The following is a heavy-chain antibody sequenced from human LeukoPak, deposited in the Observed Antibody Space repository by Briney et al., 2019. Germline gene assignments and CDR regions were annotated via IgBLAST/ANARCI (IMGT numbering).Heavy chain of an antibody. J-gene: IGHJ4*02. CDR3: AKPLTYDYVWGSYRPDIDY. CDR1: GYTFSSYA. V-gene: IGHV3-23*01. Sequence: SCKASGYTFSSYAMSWVRQAPGKGLEWVSAISGSGGSTYYADSVKGRFTISRDNSKNTLYLQMNSLRAEDTAVYYCAKPLTYDYVWGSYRPDIDYWGQGTLVTVSS. CDR2: ISGSGGST. D-gene: IGHD3-16*02.